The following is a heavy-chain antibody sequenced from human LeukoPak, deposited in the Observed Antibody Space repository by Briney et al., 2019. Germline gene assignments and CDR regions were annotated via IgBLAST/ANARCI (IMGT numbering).Heavy chain of an antibody. D-gene: IGHD3-22*01. J-gene: IGHJ4*02. V-gene: IGHV1-2*06. CDR1: GYTFICYY. CDR2: INPNSGGT. Sequence: ASVKVSCKASGYTFICYYMHWVRQAPGQGLEWMGRINPNSGGTNYAQKFQGRVTMTRDTSISTAYMELSRLRSNDTAVYYCAREGYYYDSSGYYWGQGTLVTVSS. CDR3: AREGYYYDSSGYY.